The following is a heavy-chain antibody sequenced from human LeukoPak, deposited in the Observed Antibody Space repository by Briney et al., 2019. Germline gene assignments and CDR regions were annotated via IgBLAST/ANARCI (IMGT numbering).Heavy chain of an antibody. CDR2: VIGNGFST. Sequence: PGGSLRLSCAASGLTFRDYALSRVRQAPEKGLEWVSTVIGNGFSTYYADSVKGRFTISRDNSKNTVYLQMNSLRADDTAVYYCAKEGDRIVGATNFDYWGQGTLVTVSS. CDR3: AKEGDRIVGATNFDY. V-gene: IGHV3-23*01. J-gene: IGHJ4*02. D-gene: IGHD1-26*01. CDR1: GLTFRDYA.